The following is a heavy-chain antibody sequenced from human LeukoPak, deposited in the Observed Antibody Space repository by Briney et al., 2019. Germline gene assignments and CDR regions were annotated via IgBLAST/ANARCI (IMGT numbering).Heavy chain of an antibody. D-gene: IGHD5-24*01. J-gene: IGHJ4*02. V-gene: IGHV3-7*03. Sequence: GGSLRLSCAASGFIFSNFPMTWVRQTPGKGLEWVANIKEDGTETYYVDSVKGRFTISRDNAKNPLYLQMNSLRVEDTAVYYCAKEGRSLQTYWGQGTLVTVSS. CDR1: GFIFSNFP. CDR2: IKEDGTET. CDR3: AKEGRSLQTY.